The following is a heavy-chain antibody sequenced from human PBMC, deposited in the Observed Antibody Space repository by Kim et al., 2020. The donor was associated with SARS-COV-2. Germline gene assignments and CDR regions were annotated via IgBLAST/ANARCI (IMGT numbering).Heavy chain of an antibody. Sequence: GGSLRLSCAASGFTFSSYNMNWVRQAPGKGLEWISSISSTSTIDYADSVKGRFTISRDNAKHSLYLQMNSLRDEDTALYYFAIGFTGPPPHGWGQGTLVTVSS. D-gene: IGHD2-8*02. CDR2: ISSTSTI. CDR3: AIGFTGPPPHG. V-gene: IGHV3-48*02. J-gene: IGHJ4*02. CDR1: GFTFSSYN.